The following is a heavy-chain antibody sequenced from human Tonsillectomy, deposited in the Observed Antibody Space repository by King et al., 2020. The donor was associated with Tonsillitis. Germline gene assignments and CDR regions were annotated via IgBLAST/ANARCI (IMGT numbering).Heavy chain of an antibody. V-gene: IGHV1-69*01. CDR2: IIPIYGPS. J-gene: IGHJ6*02. Sequence: QLVQSGAEVKKPGSSVKVSCKASGGTFSSYAINWVRQAPGQGLEWMGGIIPIYGPSKYAQNFQGRVRITADESTSTAYMEVSSLRSDDTAVYYCASVMTVAKAYYYHNGMDVWGQGPTVTVPS. CDR1: GGTFSSYA. D-gene: IGHD2-21*02. CDR3: ASVMTVAKAYYYHNGMDV.